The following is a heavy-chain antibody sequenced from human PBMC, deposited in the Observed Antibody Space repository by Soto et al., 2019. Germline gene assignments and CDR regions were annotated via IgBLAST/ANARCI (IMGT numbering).Heavy chain of an antibody. D-gene: IGHD2-2*01. CDR3: ARVGLPYCRSTSCYAFDI. V-gene: IGHV3-13*04. Sequence: GGSLRLSCAASGFTLSSYDMHWVRHATGKSLEWVSRIGTAGDTYYPDSVKGRFTISRENAKNSLYLQMNSLRAGDTAVYYCARVGLPYCRSTSCYAFDIWGQGTMVTVSS. J-gene: IGHJ3*02. CDR1: GFTLSSYD. CDR2: IGTAGDT.